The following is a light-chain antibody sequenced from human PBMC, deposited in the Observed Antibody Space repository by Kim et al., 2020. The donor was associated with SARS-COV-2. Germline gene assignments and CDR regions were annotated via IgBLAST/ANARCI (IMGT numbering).Light chain of an antibody. CDR2: AAS. CDR1: QTISNH. CDR3: QQSYSAPRCT. V-gene: IGKV1-39*01. J-gene: IGKJ2*02. Sequence: DIQMTKSPSSLSASVGDRVTITCRASQTISNHLNWYQHKPGKAPNLLIYAASTLETGVPSRFSGSGSGTDFTLTITSLQPGDFATYYCQQSYSAPRCTFGQGTKLEI.